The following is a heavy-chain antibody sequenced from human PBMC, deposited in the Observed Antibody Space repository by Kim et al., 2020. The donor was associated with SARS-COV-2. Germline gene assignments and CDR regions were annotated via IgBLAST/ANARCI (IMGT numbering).Heavy chain of an antibody. V-gene: IGHV1-3*01. Sequence: KYSQQFQGRVTITRDTSANTAYMELSSLRSEDTAVYYCARAPFRGSWFDPWGQGTLVTVSS. CDR3: ARAPFRGSWFDP. D-gene: IGHD3-10*01. J-gene: IGHJ5*02.